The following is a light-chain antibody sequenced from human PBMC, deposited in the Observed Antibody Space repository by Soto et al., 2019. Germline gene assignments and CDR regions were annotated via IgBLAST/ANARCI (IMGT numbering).Light chain of an antibody. CDR1: QSVSSN. CDR2: GAF. CDR3: QQRNIWPPVT. Sequence: EIVMTQSPATLSVSPWERVTLSCSASQSVSSNLAWYQQKPGQAPRLVIYGAFNRATGIPASFSGSGSGTDFTLTISSLEPEDFAVYYCQQRNIWPPVTFGQGTRREIK. J-gene: IGKJ5*01. V-gene: IGKV3-11*01.